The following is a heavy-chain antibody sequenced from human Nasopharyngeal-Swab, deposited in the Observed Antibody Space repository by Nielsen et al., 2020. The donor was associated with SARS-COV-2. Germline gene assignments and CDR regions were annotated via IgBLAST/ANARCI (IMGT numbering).Heavy chain of an antibody. J-gene: IGHJ4*02. D-gene: IGHD5-12*01. CDR2: ISSSSSYI. CDR3: ARGLIPVAWLYYFDY. Sequence: VRQAPGKGLEWVSSISSSSSYIYYADSVKGRFTISRDNAKNSLYLQMNSLRAEDTAVYYCARGLIPVAWLYYFDYWGQGTLVTIPS. V-gene: IGHV3-21*01.